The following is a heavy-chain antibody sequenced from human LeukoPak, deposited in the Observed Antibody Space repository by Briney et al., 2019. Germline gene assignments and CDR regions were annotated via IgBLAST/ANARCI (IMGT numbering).Heavy chain of an antibody. D-gene: IGHD3-22*01. CDR2: IYSDETT. V-gene: IGHV4-4*09. CDR3: AKMGAYYDGSGYSRWFEP. Sequence: SETLSLTCTVSGGSISPYVWHWIRQPPGKGLEWIGYIYSDETTNYNPSLKGRVTISLDWSKSQFSLELNSVTVADTAVDYCAKMGAYYDGSGYSRWFEPWGQGTLVSVSS. J-gene: IGHJ5*02. CDR1: GGSISPYV.